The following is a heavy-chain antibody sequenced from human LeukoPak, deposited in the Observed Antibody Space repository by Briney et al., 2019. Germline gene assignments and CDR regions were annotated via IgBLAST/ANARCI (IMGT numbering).Heavy chain of an antibody. CDR3: ARDPDYSCYVDYFDY. Sequence: SETLSLTCTVSGGSISSYYWSWIRQPPGKGLEWIGYIYYSGSTNYNPSLKSRVTISVDTSKNQFSLKLSSVTAADTAVYYCARDPDYSCYVDYFDYWGQGTLVTVSS. J-gene: IGHJ4*02. V-gene: IGHV4-59*12. CDR1: GGSISSYY. D-gene: IGHD4-11*01. CDR2: IYYSGST.